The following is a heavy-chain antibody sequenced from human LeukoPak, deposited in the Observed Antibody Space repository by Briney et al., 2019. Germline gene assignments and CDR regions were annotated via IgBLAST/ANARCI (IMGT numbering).Heavy chain of an antibody. V-gene: IGHV4-39*01. J-gene: IGHJ4*02. D-gene: IGHD3-22*01. CDR1: GGSISSSSYS. CDR2: IYYSGST. CDR3: ARVYYYDSSGYYYSFDY. Sequence: SETLSLTCTVSGGSISSSSYSWGWIRQPPGKGLEWIGSIYYSGSTYYNPSLKSRVTISVDTSKNQFSLKLSSVTAADTAVYYCARVYYYDSSGYYYSFDYWGQGTLVTVSS.